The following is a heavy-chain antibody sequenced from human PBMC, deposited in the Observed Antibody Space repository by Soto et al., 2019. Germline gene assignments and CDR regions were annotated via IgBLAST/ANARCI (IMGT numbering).Heavy chain of an antibody. CDR2: FDPEDGET. V-gene: IGHV1-24*01. CDR3: ATGPAPVVAAQQDFDY. CDR1: GYTLTELS. D-gene: IGHD2-15*01. J-gene: IGHJ4*02. Sequence: ASVKVSCKVSGYTLTELSMHWVRQAPGKGLEWMGGFDPEDGETIYAQKFQGRVTMTEDTSTDTAYMELSSLRSEDTAVYYCATGPAPVVAAQQDFDYWGQGTLVTVSS.